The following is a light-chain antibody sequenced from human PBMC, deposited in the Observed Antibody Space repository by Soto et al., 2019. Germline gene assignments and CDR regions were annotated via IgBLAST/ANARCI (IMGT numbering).Light chain of an antibody. CDR1: QGIGNT. CDR3: QHYVTWPLS. Sequence: EIVITQSPATLSVSPGEGATLSCRASQGIGNTLAWYQQKPGQTPRLLIFGASIRATGVPARFSGSGSATDFTLSIYSLQSEDFAVYYCQHYVTWPLSFRGGTKVECK. V-gene: IGKV3-15*01. J-gene: IGKJ4*01. CDR2: GAS.